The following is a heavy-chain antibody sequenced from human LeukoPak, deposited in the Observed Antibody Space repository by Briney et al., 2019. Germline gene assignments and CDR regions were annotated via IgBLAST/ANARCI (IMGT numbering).Heavy chain of an antibody. Sequence: QPGGSLRLSCAASGFTFSSYAMSWVCQAPGKGLEWVSAISGSGGSTYYADSVKGRFTISRDNSKNTLYLQMNSLRAEDTAVYYCAKPRDCSGGSCYSLAIYYYYGMDVWGQGTTVTVSS. CDR2: ISGSGGST. D-gene: IGHD2-15*01. CDR3: AKPRDCSGGSCYSLAIYYYYGMDV. J-gene: IGHJ6*02. V-gene: IGHV3-23*01. CDR1: GFTFSSYA.